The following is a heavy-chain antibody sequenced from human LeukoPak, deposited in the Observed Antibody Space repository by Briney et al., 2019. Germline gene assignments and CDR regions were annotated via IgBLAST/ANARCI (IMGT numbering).Heavy chain of an antibody. D-gene: IGHD3-22*01. V-gene: IGHV3-33*01. J-gene: IGHJ4*02. CDR3: ARDADSGGYYSYFDC. Sequence: GGSLRLSCAASGFTFSRYGMHWVRQAPGKGLEWVAIIWSDGSNKYYADSVKGRFTISGDNSKNTLYLQMNSLRAEDTAVYYCARDADSGGYYSYFDCWGQGTLVTVSS. CDR1: GFTFSRYG. CDR2: IWSDGSNK.